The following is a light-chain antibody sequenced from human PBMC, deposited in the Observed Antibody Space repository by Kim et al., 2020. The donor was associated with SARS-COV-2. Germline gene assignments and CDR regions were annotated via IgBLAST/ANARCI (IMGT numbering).Light chain of an antibody. CDR3: AAWDDSLSAWV. CDR1: SSNIGSNS. Sequence: GQRVNISCSGSSSNIGSNSVYWYQQLPGTAPKLLIYRNNQRPSGVPDRFSGSKSGTSASLAISGLRSEDEADYYCAAWDDSLSAWVFGGGTQLTVL. V-gene: IGLV1-47*01. J-gene: IGLJ3*02. CDR2: RNN.